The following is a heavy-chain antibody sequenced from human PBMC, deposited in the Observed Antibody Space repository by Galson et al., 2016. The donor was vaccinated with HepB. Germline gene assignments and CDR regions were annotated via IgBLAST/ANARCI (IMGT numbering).Heavy chain of an antibody. CDR1: GFTFDGYA. CDR3: AKADRWRYDAFDI. V-gene: IGHV3-9*01. D-gene: IGHD4-23*01. J-gene: IGHJ3*02. CDR2: ISWNSGSI. Sequence: SLRLSCAASGFTFDGYAMHWVRQTPGKGLEWVSGISWNSGSIGYADSVKGRFIISRDNAKNSLYLQMNSLRSEDTALYYCAKADRWRYDAFDIWGQGTMVTVSS.